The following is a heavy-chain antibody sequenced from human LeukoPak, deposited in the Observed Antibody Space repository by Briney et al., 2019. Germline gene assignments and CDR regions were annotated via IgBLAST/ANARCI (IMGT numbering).Heavy chain of an antibody. CDR3: ASRYSSSWYYYYYYMDV. J-gene: IGHJ6*03. V-gene: IGHV3-7*01. D-gene: IGHD6-13*01. Sequence: GGSLRLSCAASGFTFSSYWMSWVRQAPGKGLVWVANIKQDGSEKYYVDSVKGRFTISRDNAKNSLYLQMNSLRAEDTAVYYCASRYSSSWYYYYYYMDVWGKGTTVTVSS. CDR1: GFTFSSYW. CDR2: IKQDGSEK.